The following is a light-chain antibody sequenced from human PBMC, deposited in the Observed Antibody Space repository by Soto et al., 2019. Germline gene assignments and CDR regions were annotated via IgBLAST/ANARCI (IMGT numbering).Light chain of an antibody. V-gene: IGKV3-15*01. J-gene: IGKJ1*01. CDR3: QQDNNWWT. CDR2: GAS. CDR1: QSVSSS. Sequence: EIVMTQSPATLSVSPGERATLSCSASQSVSSSLACYQQKPGQAPRLLIHGASTRATGIPARFSGSGSETEFTLSISSLQSEDFAVYYCQQDNNWWTFGHGNKVEIK.